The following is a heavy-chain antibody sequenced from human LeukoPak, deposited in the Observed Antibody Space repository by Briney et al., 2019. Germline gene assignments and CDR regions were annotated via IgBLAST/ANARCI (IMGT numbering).Heavy chain of an antibody. J-gene: IGHJ4*02. CDR1: GFTFIRYD. D-gene: IGHD6-19*01. CDR2: IGGGGATT. Sequence: GGSLRLSCAASGFTFIRYDMTWVRQAPGKGLEWVSGIGGGGATTFSADSVKGRFTISRDNSKNTLYLQMNSLRVEDTAIYYCAKARSGWYLFDYWGQETLVTVSS. CDR3: AKARSGWYLFDY. V-gene: IGHV3-23*01.